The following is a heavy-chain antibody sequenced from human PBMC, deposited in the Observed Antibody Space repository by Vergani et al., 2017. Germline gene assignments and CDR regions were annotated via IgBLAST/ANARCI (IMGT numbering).Heavy chain of an antibody. D-gene: IGHD3-9*01. CDR2: ISYDGSNK. CDR3: AKEGTYYDILTGYDNWFDP. CDR1: GFTFSSYG. Sequence: QVQLVESGGGVVQPGGSLRLSCAASGFTFSSYGMHWVRQAPGKGLEWVAVISYDGSNKYYADSVKGRFTISRDNSKNTLYLQMNSLRAEDTAVYYCAKEGTYYDILTGYDNWFDPWGQGTLVTVSS. J-gene: IGHJ5*02. V-gene: IGHV3-30*19.